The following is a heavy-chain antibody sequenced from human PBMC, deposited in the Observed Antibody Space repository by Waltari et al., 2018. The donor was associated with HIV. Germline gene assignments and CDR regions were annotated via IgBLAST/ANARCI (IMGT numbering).Heavy chain of an antibody. D-gene: IGHD1-26*01. CDR1: GFTFSDYY. CDR2: ISDSVSTI. CDR3: ARGGGTYSDY. V-gene: IGHV3-11*01. Sequence: QVQLVESGGDLVKPGGSLRLSCAASGFTFSDYYMSWIRQAPGKVLEWGSFISDSVSTIYYADSVKGRFTISRDNAKKSLYLQMNRLRAEDTALYYCARGGGTYSDYWGQGTLVTVSS. J-gene: IGHJ4*02.